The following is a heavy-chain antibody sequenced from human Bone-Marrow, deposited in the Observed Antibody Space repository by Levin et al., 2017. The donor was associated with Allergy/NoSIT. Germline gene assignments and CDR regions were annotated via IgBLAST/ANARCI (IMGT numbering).Heavy chain of an antibody. CDR2: LWYDGSNE. V-gene: IGHV3-30*02. CDR3: AKDLYVVVTAIDSWFDP. CDR1: GFPFSNYG. D-gene: IGHD2-21*02. J-gene: IGHJ5*02. Sequence: GGSLLSCAASGFPFSNYGMHWVRQGPGKGLEWVASLWYDGSNEYYADSVKGRFTISRDNSKNTLSLQMNSLRPEDTAIYYCAKDLYVVVTAIDSWFDPWGQGTLVSVSS.